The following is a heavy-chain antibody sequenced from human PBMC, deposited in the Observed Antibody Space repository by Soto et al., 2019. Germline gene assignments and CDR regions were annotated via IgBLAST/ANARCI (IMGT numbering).Heavy chain of an antibody. CDR3: ARNKYSSSWYCDYFDY. V-gene: IGHV1-18*01. Sequence: ASVKVSCKASGYTFTCYGISWVRQAPGQGLEWMGWISAYNGNTNYAQKLQGRVTMTTDTSTSTAYMELRSLRSDDTAVYYCARNKYSSSWYCDYFDYWGQGTLVTVSS. CDR1: GYTFTCYG. D-gene: IGHD6-13*01. J-gene: IGHJ4*02. CDR2: ISAYNGNT.